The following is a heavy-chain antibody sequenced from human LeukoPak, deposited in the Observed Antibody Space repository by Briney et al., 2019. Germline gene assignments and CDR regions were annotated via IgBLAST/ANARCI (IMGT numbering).Heavy chain of an antibody. CDR2: IYTSGST. J-gene: IGHJ4*02. Sequence: PSETLSLTCTVSGVSISSFYWSWIRQPAGKGLEWIGRIYTSGSTNYNPSLKSRVTMSVDTSKNQLSLKLSSVTAADTAVYYCARLREHQDPSYYFDYWGQGTLVTVSS. CDR1: GVSISSFY. CDR3: ARLREHQDPSYYFDY. D-gene: IGHD1-26*01. V-gene: IGHV4-4*07.